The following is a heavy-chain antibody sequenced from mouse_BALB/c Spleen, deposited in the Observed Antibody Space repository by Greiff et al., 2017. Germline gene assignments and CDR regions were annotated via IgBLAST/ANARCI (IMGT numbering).Heavy chain of an antibody. V-gene: IGHV5-17*02. J-gene: IGHJ1*01. CDR2: ISSGSSTI. CDR3: ARGYGNYRYWYFDV. CDR1: GFTFSSFG. D-gene: IGHD2-10*02. Sequence: EVQVVESGGGLVQPGGSRKLSCAASGFTFSSFGMHWVRQAPEKGLEWVAYISSGSSTIYYADTVKGRFTISRDNPKNTLFLQMTSLRSEDTAMYYCARGYGNYRYWYFDVWGAGTTVTVSS.